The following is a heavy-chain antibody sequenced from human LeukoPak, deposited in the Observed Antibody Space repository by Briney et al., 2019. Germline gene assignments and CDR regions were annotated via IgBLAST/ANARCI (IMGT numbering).Heavy chain of an antibody. CDR2: ISYDGKNK. J-gene: IGHJ3*02. V-gene: IGHV3-30*04. Sequence: GGSLRLSCATSGFTFSSYAMHWVRQAPGKGLEWVAFISYDGKNKYYAESVKGRFTISRDNTKSTLYLQLKSVRAEDTAVYYCARVGYYDSSGYGGAFDIWGQGTMVTVSS. CDR3: ARVGYYDSSGYGGAFDI. CDR1: GFTFSSYA. D-gene: IGHD3-22*01.